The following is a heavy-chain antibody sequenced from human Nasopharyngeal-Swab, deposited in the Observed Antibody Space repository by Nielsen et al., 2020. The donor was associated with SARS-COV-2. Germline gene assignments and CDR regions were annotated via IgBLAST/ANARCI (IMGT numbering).Heavy chain of an antibody. Sequence: GESLKISCQASGYSFTNYWIGWVRQTPDKGLEWMAIIYPADSETRYNPSFQGQVTISADNLISTTYLQWNSLAASDTAMYYCARVDSSGSTSNWFDPWGQGTLVTVSS. CDR1: GYSFTNYW. D-gene: IGHD3-10*01. CDR2: IYPADSET. J-gene: IGHJ5*02. V-gene: IGHV5-51*04. CDR3: ARVDSSGSTSNWFDP.